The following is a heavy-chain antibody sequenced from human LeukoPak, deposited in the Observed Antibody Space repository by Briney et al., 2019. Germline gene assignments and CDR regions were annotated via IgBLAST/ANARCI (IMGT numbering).Heavy chain of an antibody. Sequence: GGSLRLSCAASRFTFSSYAMTWVRQAPGKGLEWVSGISDSGGSTYYADSVKGRFTISRDNSKNSPYLQMNSLRVEDTAVYYCARAYCSTTSCNSELFDPWGQGTLVAVSS. CDR3: ARAYCSTTSCNSELFDP. V-gene: IGHV3-23*01. J-gene: IGHJ5*02. CDR1: RFTFSSYA. CDR2: ISDSGGST. D-gene: IGHD2-2*01.